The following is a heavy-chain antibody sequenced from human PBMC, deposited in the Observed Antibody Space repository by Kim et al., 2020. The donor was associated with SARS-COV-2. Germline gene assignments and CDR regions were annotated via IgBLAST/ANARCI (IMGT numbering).Heavy chain of an antibody. V-gene: IGHV3-23*01. CDR3: AKDGGNYLYRAGSAVFD. J-gene: IGHJ3*01. Sequence: GGSLRLSCAASGFTFGSYAMAWVRQAPGRGLEWVATMSTSGASADYADSVKARFTISRDNSKNTLFLQVNGLRAEDTAVYYCAKDGGNYLYRAGSAVFD. D-gene: IGHD3-10*01. CDR1: GFTFGSYA. CDR2: MSTSGASA.